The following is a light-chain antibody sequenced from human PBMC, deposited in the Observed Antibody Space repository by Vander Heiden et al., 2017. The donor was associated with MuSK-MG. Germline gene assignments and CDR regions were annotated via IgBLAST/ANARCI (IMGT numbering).Light chain of an antibody. Sequence: IQMTQSPSSLSAPVGDRITISCQASQAIDYYVNWYQHKLGKAPSLLIYDASNLERGVPSRFSGSRSGTDFTLTISSLRPEDTATYFCQQYHSHPPTFGQGTKLEI. V-gene: IGKV1-33*01. CDR2: DAS. J-gene: IGKJ2*01. CDR3: QQYHSHPPT. CDR1: QAIDYY.